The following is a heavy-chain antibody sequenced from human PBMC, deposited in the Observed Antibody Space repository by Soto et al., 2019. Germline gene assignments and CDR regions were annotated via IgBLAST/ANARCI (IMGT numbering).Heavy chain of an antibody. CDR2: INTDGSST. J-gene: IGHJ4*02. D-gene: IGHD3-10*01. V-gene: IGHV3-74*01. CDR1: GFTFSSFL. CDR3: AKRGVDTFGLSY. Sequence: GGSLRLSCAVSGFTFSSFLMHWVRQAPGEGLVWVSRINTDGSSTSYADSVKGRFTISRDNAKNTLYLQMNSLRVEDTAMYYCAKRGVDTFGLSYWGQGTLVTVSS.